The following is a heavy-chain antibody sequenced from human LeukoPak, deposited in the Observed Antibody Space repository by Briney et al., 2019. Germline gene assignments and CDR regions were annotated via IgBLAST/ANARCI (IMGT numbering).Heavy chain of an antibody. CDR3: ARENVVVAGTEYYYGMDV. CDR2: IKQDGSEK. CDR1: GFTFSDYW. Sequence: GGSLRLSCAVSGFTFSDYWMTWVRQAPGKGLEWVANIKQDGSEKNYVDSVKGRFTISRDNAKNSVYLQMNSLRAEDTAVYYCARENVVVAGTEYYYGMDVWGQGTTVTVSS. D-gene: IGHD2-15*01. V-gene: IGHV3-7*03. J-gene: IGHJ6*02.